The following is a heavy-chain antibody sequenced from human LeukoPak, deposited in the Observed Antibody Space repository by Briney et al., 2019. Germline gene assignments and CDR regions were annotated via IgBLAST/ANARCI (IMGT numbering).Heavy chain of an antibody. D-gene: IGHD5-18*01. CDR3: ARDPNSAMEPYYYFDY. V-gene: IGHV3-33*01. CDR1: GFTFSSYG. J-gene: IGHJ4*02. Sequence: GRSLRLSCAASGFTFSSYGMHWVRQAPGKGLEWVAVIWYDGSNKYYADSVKGRFTISRDNSKNTLYLQMNSLRAENTAVYSCARDPNSAMEPYYYFDYWGQGTLVTVSS. CDR2: IWYDGSNK.